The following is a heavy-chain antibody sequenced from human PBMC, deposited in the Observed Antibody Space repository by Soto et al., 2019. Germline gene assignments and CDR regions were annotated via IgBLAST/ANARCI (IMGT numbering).Heavy chain of an antibody. CDR3: ARAVAGSRYIANFDY. J-gene: IGHJ4*02. V-gene: IGHV4-59*01. Sequence: QVQLQESGPGLVKASETLSLTCTVSGGSISSYYWSWIRQPPGKGLEWVGYIYYSGSTNYNPSLKSRVTISVDTSKNQFSLKLSAVTAADPAVYYCARAVAGSRYIANFDYWGQGTLVNVSS. CDR1: GGSISSYY. D-gene: IGHD6-19*01. CDR2: IYYSGST.